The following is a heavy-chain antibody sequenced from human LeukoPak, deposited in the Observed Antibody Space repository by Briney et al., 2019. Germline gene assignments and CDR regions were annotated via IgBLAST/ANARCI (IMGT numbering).Heavy chain of an antibody. D-gene: IGHD3-10*01. CDR2: IIPIFGTA. J-gene: IGHJ3*02. Sequence: PVKVSCKASGGTFSSYAIGWVRQAPGQGLEWMGGIIPIFGTANYAQKFQGRVTITTDESTSTAYMELSSLRSEDTAVYYCARGRYYYGSGSYYNVDHDAFDIWGQGTMVTVSS. V-gene: IGHV1-69*05. CDR1: GGTFSSYA. CDR3: ARGRYYYGSGSYYNVDHDAFDI.